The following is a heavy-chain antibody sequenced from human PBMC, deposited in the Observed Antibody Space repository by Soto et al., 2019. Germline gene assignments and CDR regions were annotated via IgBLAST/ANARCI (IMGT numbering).Heavy chain of an antibody. CDR2: INHSGST. V-gene: IGHV4-34*01. CDR3: ATGVDWDYYYGMDV. CDR1: GGSFSGYY. J-gene: IGHJ6*02. Sequence: SATLSLTCAVYGGSFSGYYWSWIRQPPGKGLEWIGEINHSGSTNYNPSLKSRVTISVDTSKNQFSMKLSSVTAADTAVYYCATGVDWDYYYGMDVWGQGTTVTVSS. D-gene: IGHD3-9*01.